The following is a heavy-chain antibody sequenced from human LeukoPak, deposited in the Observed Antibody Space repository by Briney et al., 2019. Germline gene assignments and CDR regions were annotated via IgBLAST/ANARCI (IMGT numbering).Heavy chain of an antibody. CDR2: ISSSSSYI. Sequence: GGSLRLSCAASEFSVGSNYMTWVRQAPGKGLEWVSSISSSSSYIYYADSVKGRFTISRDNAKNSLYLQMNSLRAEDTAVYYCARDRDTSFDIWGQGTMVTVSS. V-gene: IGHV3-21*01. J-gene: IGHJ3*02. CDR1: EFSVGSNY. D-gene: IGHD5-18*01. CDR3: ARDRDTSFDI.